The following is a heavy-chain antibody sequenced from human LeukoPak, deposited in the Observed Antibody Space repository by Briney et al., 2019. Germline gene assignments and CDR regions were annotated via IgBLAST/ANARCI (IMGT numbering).Heavy chain of an antibody. Sequence: KASETLSLTCTVSGGSISSSSYYWGWIRQPPGKGLEWIGSIYYSGSTYYNPSLKSRVTISVDRSKNQFSLKLSSVTAADTAVYYCARERQSGVSEFYYYMDVWGKGTTVTVSS. V-gene: IGHV4-39*07. CDR3: ARERQSGVSEFYYYMDV. CDR1: GGSISSSSYY. CDR2: IYYSGST. D-gene: IGHD7-27*01. J-gene: IGHJ6*03.